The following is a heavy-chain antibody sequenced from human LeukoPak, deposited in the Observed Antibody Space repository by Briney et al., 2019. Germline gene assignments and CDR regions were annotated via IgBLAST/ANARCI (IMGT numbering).Heavy chain of an antibody. CDR1: IDSFSNYH. CDR2: VNESGGT. D-gene: IGHD1-26*01. J-gene: IGHJ5*02. CDR3: ARGQGATVPQVGKNWFDP. Sequence: SETLSLTCAVYIDSFSNYHCNWIRQTPAKGMEWIGEVNESGGTNISPSLRSRVILSVDTSKNQFSLKLISVTVADTAIYYCARGQGATVPQVGKNWFDPWGQGTRVTVSS. V-gene: IGHV4-34*01.